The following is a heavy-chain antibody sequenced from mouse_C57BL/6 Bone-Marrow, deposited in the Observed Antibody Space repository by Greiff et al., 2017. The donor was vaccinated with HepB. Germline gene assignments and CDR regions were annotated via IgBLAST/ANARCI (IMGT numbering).Heavy chain of an antibody. CDR1: GFSLTSYG. J-gene: IGHJ2*01. CDR2: IWRGGST. CDR3: AKDYYGSSYGFDY. V-gene: IGHV2-5*01. D-gene: IGHD1-1*01. Sequence: VQVVESGPGLVQPSQSLSITCTVSGFSLTSYGVHWVRQSPGKGLEWLGVIWRGGSTDYNAAFMSRLSITKDNSKSQVFFKMNSLQADDTAIYYCAKDYYGSSYGFDYWGQGTTLTVSS.